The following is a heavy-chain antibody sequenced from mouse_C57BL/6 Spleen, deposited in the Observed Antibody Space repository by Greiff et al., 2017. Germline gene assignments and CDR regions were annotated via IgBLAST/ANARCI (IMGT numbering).Heavy chain of an antibody. CDR2: ISYDGSN. D-gene: IGHD1-1*01. Sequence: ESGPGLVKPSQSLSLTCSVTGYSITSGYYWNWIRQFPGNKLEWMGYISYDGSNNYNPSLKNRISITRDTSKNQFFLKLNSVTTEDTATYYCASLLLRYWGQGTSVTVSS. CDR1: GYSITSGYY. J-gene: IGHJ4*01. V-gene: IGHV3-6*01. CDR3: ASLLLRY.